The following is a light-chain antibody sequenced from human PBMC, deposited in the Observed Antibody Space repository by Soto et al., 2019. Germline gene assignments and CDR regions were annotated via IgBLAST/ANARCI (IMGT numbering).Light chain of an antibody. V-gene: IGLV1-40*01. CDR2: GNS. CDR1: SSNIGAGYD. CDR3: QSYDSSRDVV. J-gene: IGLJ2*01. Sequence: QSVLTQPPSVSGAPGQRVTISCTGSSSNIGAGYDVHWYHQLPGTAPKLLIYGNSNRPSGVPDRFSGSKSGTSASLAITGLQAEDEADYYCQSYDSSRDVVFGGGTKLTVL.